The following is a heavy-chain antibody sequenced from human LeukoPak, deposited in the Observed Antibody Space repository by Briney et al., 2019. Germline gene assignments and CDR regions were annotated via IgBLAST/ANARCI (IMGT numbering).Heavy chain of an antibody. D-gene: IGHD3-3*01. J-gene: IGHJ4*02. CDR3: ARVQYYDFWSGYYMDY. V-gene: IGHV3-21*01. CDR2: ISSSSSYI. Sequence: GGSLRLSCAASGFTFSSYSMNWVRQAPGKGLEWVSSISSSSSYIYYADSVKGRLTISRDNAKNSLYLQMNSLRAEDTAVYYCARVQYYDFWSGYYMDYWGQGTLVTVSS. CDR1: GFTFSSYS.